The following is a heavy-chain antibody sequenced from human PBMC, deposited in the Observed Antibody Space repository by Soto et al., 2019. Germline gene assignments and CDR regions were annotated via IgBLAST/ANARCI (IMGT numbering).Heavy chain of an antibody. CDR2: FKSKTDGGTT. CDR1: KIPFQKAL. CDR3: RHYYYYMDV. J-gene: IGHJ6*03. V-gene: IGHV3-15*01. Sequence: GSLKILLAASKIPFQKALMRLVRQAPGKGLGWVCRFKSKTDGGTTDYAAPVKGRFTISRDDSKNTLYLQMNSLKTEDTAVYYCRHYYYYMDVWGKGTTVTVSS.